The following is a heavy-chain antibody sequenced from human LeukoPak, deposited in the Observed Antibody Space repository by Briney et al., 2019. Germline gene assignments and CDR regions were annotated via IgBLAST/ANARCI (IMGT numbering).Heavy chain of an antibody. Sequence: PSETLSLTCTVTGGSISSYYWSWIRQPPGKGLEWIGYIYYSGSTNYNPSLKSRVTISVDTSKNQFSLKLSSVTAADTAVYYCARDGGYDFWEALDYWGQGTLVTVSS. V-gene: IGHV4-59*01. CDR1: GGSISSYY. J-gene: IGHJ4*02. CDR3: ARDGGYDFWEALDY. CDR2: IYYSGST. D-gene: IGHD3-3*01.